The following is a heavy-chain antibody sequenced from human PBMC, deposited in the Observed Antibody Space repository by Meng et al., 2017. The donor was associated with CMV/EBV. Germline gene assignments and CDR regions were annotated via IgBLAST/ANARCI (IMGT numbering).Heavy chain of an antibody. CDR3: AREEGGSWYGGNYYYGMDV. V-gene: IGHV1-18*01. CDR2: ISAYNGNT. Sequence: ASVKVSCKASGYTFTSYGISWVRQAPGQGLEWMGWISAYNGNTNYAQKLQGRVTMTTDTSTSTAYMELRSLRSDDTAVYYCAREEGGSWYGGNYYYGMDVWGQGTTVTVSS. J-gene: IGHJ6*02. D-gene: IGHD6-13*01. CDR1: GYTFTSYG.